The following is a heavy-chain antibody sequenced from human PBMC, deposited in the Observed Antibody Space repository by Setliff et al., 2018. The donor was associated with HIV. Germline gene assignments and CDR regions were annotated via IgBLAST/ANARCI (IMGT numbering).Heavy chain of an antibody. J-gene: IGHJ4*02. CDR2: IYTSGMT. CDR1: GGSISSYY. D-gene: IGHD6-19*01. V-gene: IGHV4-59*01. Sequence: SETLSLTCTVSGGSISSYYWSWIRQPPGKGLEWIGYIYTSGMTNYNPSLQSRVTISLDTSKNQFSLKLSSVTAADTAVYYCAREDSSGRIDYWGQGTLVTVSS. CDR3: AREDSSGRIDY.